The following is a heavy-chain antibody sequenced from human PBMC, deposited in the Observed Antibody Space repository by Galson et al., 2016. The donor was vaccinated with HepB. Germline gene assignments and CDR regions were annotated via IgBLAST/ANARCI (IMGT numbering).Heavy chain of an antibody. CDR2: VDPSDSYS. CDR1: GYTFTSYW. J-gene: IGHJ6*03. V-gene: IGHV5-10-1*01. CDR3: ARQGGEVVGATFSYYDMDV. Sequence: QSGAEVKAPGESLRISCEGSGYTFTSYWISWVRQMPGKGLEWMGRVDPSDSYSLYSPSFQGHVTISADKSISTAYLQWSSLKASDTAIYYCARQGGEVVGATFSYYDMDVWGKGTTVTVSS. D-gene: IGHD1-26*01.